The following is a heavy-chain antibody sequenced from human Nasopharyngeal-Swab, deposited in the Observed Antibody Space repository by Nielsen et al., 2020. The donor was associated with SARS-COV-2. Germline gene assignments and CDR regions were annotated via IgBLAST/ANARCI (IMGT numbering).Heavy chain of an antibody. J-gene: IGHJ4*02. V-gene: IGHV3-30*03. CDR1: GFTFSSYG. CDR2: ISYDGSNK. Sequence: GGSLRLSCAASGFTFSSYGMHWVRQAPGKGLEWVAVISYDGSNKYYADSVKGRFTISRDNSKNTLYLQMNSLRAEDTAVYYCAREDPGASGGLLDYWGQGTLVTVSS. CDR3: AREDPGASGGLLDY. D-gene: IGHD3-3*01.